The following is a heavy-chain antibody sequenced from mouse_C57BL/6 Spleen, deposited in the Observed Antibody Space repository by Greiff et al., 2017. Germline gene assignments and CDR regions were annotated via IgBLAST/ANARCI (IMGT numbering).Heavy chain of an antibody. V-gene: IGHV3-6*01. CDR1: GYSITSGYY. Sequence: EVKLMESGPGLVKPSQSLSLTCSVTGYSITSGYYWNWIRQFPGNKLEWMGYISYDGSNNYNPSLKNRNSITRDTSKNQFFLKLNSVTTEDTATYYCARDGWLRRENAMDYWGQGTSVTVSS. CDR2: ISYDGSN. D-gene: IGHD2-2*01. J-gene: IGHJ4*01. CDR3: ARDGWLRRENAMDY.